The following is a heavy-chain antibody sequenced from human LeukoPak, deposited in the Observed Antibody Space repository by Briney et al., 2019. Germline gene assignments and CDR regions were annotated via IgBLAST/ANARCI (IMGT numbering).Heavy chain of an antibody. J-gene: IGHJ6*02. V-gene: IGHV3-33*01. CDR1: GFTFSNHG. D-gene: IGHD3-3*01. Sequence: PGGSLRLSCAASGFTFSNHGMHWVRQAPGKGLEWVAVIWYDGSKKYYADSVKGRFTISRDNSKNTLYLQMNSLGAEDTAVYYCARDCNFWSDYSHKYYYGMDVWGQGTTVTVSS. CDR2: IWYDGSKK. CDR3: ARDCNFWSDYSHKYYYGMDV.